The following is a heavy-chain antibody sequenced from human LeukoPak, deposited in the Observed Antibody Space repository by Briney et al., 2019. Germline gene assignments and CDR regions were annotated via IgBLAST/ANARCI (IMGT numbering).Heavy chain of an antibody. J-gene: IGHJ5*02. CDR2: INPNSGGT. CDR1: GYTFTGYD. V-gene: IGHV1-2*02. CDR3: ARGDVVLAPGDP. Sequence: GASVKVSCKASGYTFTGYDMYWVRQAPGQGLEWMGWINPNSGGTNYAQKFQGRVTMTRDTSISTAYMELTRLRSDDTAVYYCARGDVVLAPGDPWGQGTLVTVSS. D-gene: IGHD2-2*01.